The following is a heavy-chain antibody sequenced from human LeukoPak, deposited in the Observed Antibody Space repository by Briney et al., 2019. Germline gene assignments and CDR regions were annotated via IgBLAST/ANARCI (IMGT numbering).Heavy chain of an antibody. CDR1: GFTFDDYA. J-gene: IGHJ4*02. CDR3: AKGSGRRYFDWYSAY. Sequence: PGGSLRLSCAASGFTFDDYAMHWVRQAPGKGLEWVAVIWYDGSNKYYADSVKGRFTISRDNSKNTLYLQMNSLRAEDTAVYYCAKGSGRRYFDWYSAYWGQGTLVTVSS. CDR2: IWYDGSNK. V-gene: IGHV3-33*06. D-gene: IGHD3-9*01.